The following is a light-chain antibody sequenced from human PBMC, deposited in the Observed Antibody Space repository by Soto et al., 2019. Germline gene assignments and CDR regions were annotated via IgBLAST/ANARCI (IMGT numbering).Light chain of an antibody. J-gene: IGKJ1*01. Sequence: EIVMRQSPATLSVSPGERATLSCRASQSVSSDLAWYQQKPGQAPRLLIYGASSRATGTPDRFSGSGSGTDFTLTISRLEPEDFAVYYCQQYYSSPWTFGLGTKVDIK. CDR3: QQYYSSPWT. CDR1: QSVSSD. CDR2: GAS. V-gene: IGKV3-20*01.